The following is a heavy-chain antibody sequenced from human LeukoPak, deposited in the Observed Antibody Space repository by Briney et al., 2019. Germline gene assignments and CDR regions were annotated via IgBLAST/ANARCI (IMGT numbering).Heavy chain of an antibody. J-gene: IGHJ4*02. Sequence: GGSLRLSCVASVFTFKTYTLNWVRQTPGKGLEWVSYISTAGNLINYADSVKGRFTISRDNAKSSLYLYMSSLTPEDTAVYYCARTVEGHFDFRGQGTLVTVSS. D-gene: IGHD5-24*01. CDR3: ARTVEGHFDF. CDR2: ISTAGNLI. V-gene: IGHV3-21*01. CDR1: VFTFKTYT.